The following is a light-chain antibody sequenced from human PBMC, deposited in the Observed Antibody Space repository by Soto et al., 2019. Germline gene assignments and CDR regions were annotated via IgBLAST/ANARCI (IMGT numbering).Light chain of an antibody. J-gene: IGKJ4*01. CDR1: QSVSSY. CDR2: DAS. Sequence: EIVLTQSPATLSLSPGERATLSCRASQSVSSYLAWYQQKPGQPPRLLIYDASSRATGIPAMFSGSGSGTDFTFALSSIEPEAYTIHYCQQRSTPLTFGGGTKVEIK. V-gene: IGKV3-11*01. CDR3: QQRSTPLT.